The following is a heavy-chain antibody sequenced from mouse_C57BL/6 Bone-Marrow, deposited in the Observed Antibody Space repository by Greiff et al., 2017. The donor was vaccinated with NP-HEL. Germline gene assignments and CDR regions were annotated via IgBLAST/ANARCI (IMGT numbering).Heavy chain of an antibody. J-gene: IGHJ1*03. D-gene: IGHD1-1*01. CDR1: GYTFTSYW. CDR2: IYPGSGST. Sequence: QVQLQQPGAELVKPGASVKMSCKASGYTFTSYWITWVKQRPGQGLEWIGDIYPGSGSTNYNEKFKSKATLTVDTSSSTAYMQRSSRTSEDSAVYYCASEERRGSSPYWYFDVWGTGTTVTVSS. V-gene: IGHV1-55*01. CDR3: ASEERRGSSPYWYFDV.